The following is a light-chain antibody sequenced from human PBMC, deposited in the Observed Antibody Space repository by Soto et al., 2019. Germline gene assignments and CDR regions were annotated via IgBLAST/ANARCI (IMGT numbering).Light chain of an antibody. J-gene: IGKJ1*01. Sequence: EIVLTQSPATLSVSPGDRVTLSCRASQSVDINLAWYQQRAGQAPRLLVYGASTKATDMPGRFSGRGSGTEFTLKINNLQCEDFAVYYCQQYRNWTRTFGQGTKVDIK. V-gene: IGKV3-15*01. CDR2: GAS. CDR3: QQYRNWTRT. CDR1: QSVDIN.